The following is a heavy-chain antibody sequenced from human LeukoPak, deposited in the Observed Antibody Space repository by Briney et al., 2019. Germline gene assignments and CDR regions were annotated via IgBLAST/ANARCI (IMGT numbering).Heavy chain of an antibody. CDR3: ARAQKAIYGDTTLGY. Sequence: SETLSLTCTVSGDSISSGGYYWSWIRQHPGKGLEWIGYIYYSGSTYYNPSLKSRVTISVDTSKNQFSLKLSSVTAADTAVYYCARAQKAIYGDTTLGYWGQGTLVTVSS. CDR1: GDSISSGGYY. CDR2: IYYSGST. J-gene: IGHJ4*02. D-gene: IGHD4-17*01. V-gene: IGHV4-31*03.